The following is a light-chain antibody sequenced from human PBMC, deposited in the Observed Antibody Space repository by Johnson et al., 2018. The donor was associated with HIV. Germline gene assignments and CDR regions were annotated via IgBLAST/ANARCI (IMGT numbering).Light chain of an antibody. V-gene: IGLV1-51*01. CDR2: DNN. CDR1: SSNIGNNY. J-gene: IGLJ1*01. Sequence: QSVLTQPPSVSAAPGEKVTISCSGSSSNIGNNYVSWYQQLPGTAPKLLIYDNNKRPSGISDRFSASKSGTSATLGITALQIGDEADYYCETWDSSLSVSYVFGSGTKVTVL. CDR3: ETWDSSLSVSYV.